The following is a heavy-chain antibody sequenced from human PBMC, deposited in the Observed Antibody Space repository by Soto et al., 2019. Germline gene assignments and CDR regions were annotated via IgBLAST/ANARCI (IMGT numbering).Heavy chain of an antibody. CDR2: ISNSGGRA. V-gene: IGHV3-23*01. J-gene: IGHJ6*02. Sequence: EVQLLESGGGLVQPGGSLRLSCAASGFTFSGYAMSWVRQAPGKGLEWVSGISNSGGRAYYADPGRGPFTISRDNSKYTLYMQKTSLRAEETVVYYCAKPPSRPGHYDGSGGVPLPYGMDVWGQGTTVTVSS. CDR1: GFTFSGYA. CDR3: AKPPSRPGHYDGSGGVPLPYGMDV. D-gene: IGHD3-22*01.